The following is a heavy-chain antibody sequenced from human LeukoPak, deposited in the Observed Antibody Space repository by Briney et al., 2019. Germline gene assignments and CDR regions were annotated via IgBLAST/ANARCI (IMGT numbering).Heavy chain of an antibody. D-gene: IGHD3-10*01. Sequence: SVKVSCKASGGTFSSYAISWVRQAPGQGLEWMGGIIPIFGTANYAQKFQGRVTITADESTSTAYMELSSLRSEDTAAYYCARGYYGSGSHYFDYWSQGTLVTVSS. CDR3: ARGYYGSGSHYFDY. CDR2: IIPIFGTA. V-gene: IGHV1-69*01. J-gene: IGHJ4*02. CDR1: GGTFSSYA.